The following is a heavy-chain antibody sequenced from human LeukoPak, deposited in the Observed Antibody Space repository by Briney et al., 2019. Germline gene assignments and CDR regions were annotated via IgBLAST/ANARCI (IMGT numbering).Heavy chain of an antibody. Sequence: RGSLRLSCAASGFTVSSNYMSWVRQAPGKGLEWVSVIYSGGSTYYADSVKGRFTISRDNSKNTLYLQMNSLRAEDTAVYYCAKGSGWSRYYYYGMDVWGQGTTVTVSS. CDR2: IYSGGST. D-gene: IGHD6-19*01. V-gene: IGHV3-66*01. CDR3: AKGSGWSRYYYYGMDV. J-gene: IGHJ6*02. CDR1: GFTVSSNY.